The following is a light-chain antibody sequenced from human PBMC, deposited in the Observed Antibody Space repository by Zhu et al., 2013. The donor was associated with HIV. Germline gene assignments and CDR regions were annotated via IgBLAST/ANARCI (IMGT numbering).Light chain of an antibody. CDR1: QSVSRN. V-gene: IGKV3-20*01. J-gene: IGKJ2*04. CDR2: NAS. CDR3: QHYGTSPGS. Sequence: IVLTQSPATLSLSPGERATLSCRASQSVSRNLAWYQQKPGQAPRLLIYNASKRATGIPDRFSGRGSGTDFTLSISRLEPEDFAVYSCQHYGTSPGSFGQGTKLEIK.